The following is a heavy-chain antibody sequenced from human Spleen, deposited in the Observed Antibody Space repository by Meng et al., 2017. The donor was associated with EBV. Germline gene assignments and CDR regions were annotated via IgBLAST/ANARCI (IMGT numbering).Heavy chain of an antibody. CDR3: AGGRGLPNY. CDR1: GESFSGNY. CDR2: IDHSGIT. J-gene: IGHJ4*02. V-gene: IGHV4-34*01. Sequence: QVQLQQWGAGLLKPSETLPLTCAVYGESFSGNYWTWIRQPPGKGLEWIGDIDHSGITNYNPSLKSRVTISADTSKNQFSLKMTSVTAADTALYYCAGGRGLPNYWGQGTLVTVSS. D-gene: IGHD4-17*01.